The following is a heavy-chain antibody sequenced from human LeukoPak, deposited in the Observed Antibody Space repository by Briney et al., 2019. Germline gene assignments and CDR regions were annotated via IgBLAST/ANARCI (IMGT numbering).Heavy chain of an antibody. CDR1: GFTFSSYW. Sequence: GGSLRLSCAASGFTFSSYWMSWVRQAPGKGLEWVANIKQDGGEKYYVDSVKGRFTISRDNSKNTLYLQMNSLRAEDTAVYYCARREWLRAFDIWGQGTMVTVSS. CDR3: ARREWLRAFDI. V-gene: IGHV3-7*01. CDR2: IKQDGGEK. D-gene: IGHD3-3*01. J-gene: IGHJ3*02.